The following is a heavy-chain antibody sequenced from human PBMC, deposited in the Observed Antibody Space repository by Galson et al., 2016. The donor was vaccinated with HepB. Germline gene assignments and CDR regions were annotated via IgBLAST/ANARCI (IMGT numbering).Heavy chain of an antibody. CDR2: IIPTFGTA. CDR3: ARDEGSGPNFEY. D-gene: IGHD1-26*01. V-gene: IGHV1-69*13. J-gene: IGHJ4*02. Sequence: SVKVSCNASGDTFSSYSISWVRQAPGQGPEWMGKIIPTFGTANYTQRFQGKLTFTADAPTSTVYMDLNSLKYEDTAVYYCARDEGSGPNFEYWGQGTLVTVSS. CDR1: GDTFSSYS.